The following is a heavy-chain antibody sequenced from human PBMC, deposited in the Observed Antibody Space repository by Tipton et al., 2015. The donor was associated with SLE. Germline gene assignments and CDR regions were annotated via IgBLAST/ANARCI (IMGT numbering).Heavy chain of an antibody. CDR2: IYSGGST. V-gene: IGHV3-66*02. D-gene: IGHD3-3*01. J-gene: IGHJ3*02. Sequence: GSLRLSCAASGFTVSSNYMSWVRQAPGKGLEWVSVIYSGGSTYYADSVKGRSTISRDNSKNTLYLQMNSLRAEDTAVYYCARDRITIFGVADAFDIWGQGTMVTVSS. CDR1: GFTVSSNY. CDR3: ARDRITIFGVADAFDI.